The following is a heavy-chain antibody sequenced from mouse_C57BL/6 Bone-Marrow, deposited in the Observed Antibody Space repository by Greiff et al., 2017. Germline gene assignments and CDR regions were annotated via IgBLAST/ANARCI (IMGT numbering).Heavy chain of an antibody. V-gene: IGHV5-4*01. CDR1: GFTFSSYA. CDR2: ISDGGSYT. Sequence: EVQRVESGGGLVKPGGSLKLSCAASGFTFSSYAMSWVRQTPEKRLEWVATISDGGSYTNYPDNVKGRFTISRDHAKNNLYLQLSHLQSEDTAIYYCARDPMRWLNEYYFDYWGQGTTLTVSS. J-gene: IGHJ2*01. D-gene: IGHD2-3*01. CDR3: ARDPMRWLNEYYFDY.